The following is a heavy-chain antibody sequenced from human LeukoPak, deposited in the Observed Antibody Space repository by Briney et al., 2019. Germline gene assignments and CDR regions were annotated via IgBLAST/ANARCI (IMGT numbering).Heavy chain of an antibody. CDR2: INSDGSST. CDR3: ARVDDYGDGPGDY. Sequence: GGSLRLSCAASGFTFSSYWMHWVRQAPGKGLVWVSRINSDGSSTSYADSVKGRFTISRDNAKNTLDLQMLSLKAEDTAVFYCARVDDYGDGPGDYWGQGTLVTVSS. D-gene: IGHD4-17*01. CDR1: GFTFSSYW. V-gene: IGHV3-74*01. J-gene: IGHJ4*02.